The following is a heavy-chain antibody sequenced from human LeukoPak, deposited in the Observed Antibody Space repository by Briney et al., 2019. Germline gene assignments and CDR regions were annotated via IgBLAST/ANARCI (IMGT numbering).Heavy chain of an antibody. D-gene: IGHD3-10*01. Sequence: PETLSLTCTVSGGSISSSSYYWGWIRQPPGRGLDWIGTNYYAGGTYYNPSLKSRVTISVDTSKNQFSLRLSSVTAADTAVYYCARGFGESEYYYYGMDVWGQGTTVTVSS. CDR2: NYYAGGT. CDR1: GGSISSSSYY. CDR3: ARGFGESEYYYYGMDV. V-gene: IGHV4-39*01. J-gene: IGHJ6*02.